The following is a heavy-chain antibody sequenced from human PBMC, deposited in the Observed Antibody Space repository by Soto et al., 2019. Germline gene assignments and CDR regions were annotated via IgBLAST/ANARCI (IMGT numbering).Heavy chain of an antibody. V-gene: IGHV6-1*01. CDR2: TYYRSKWYD. J-gene: IGHJ3*02. CDR1: GDSVSSNSAA. Sequence: SQTLSLTCAISGDSVSSNSAAWNWIRQSPSRGLEWLGRTYYRSKWYDDYAVSVKSRITINPDTSKNQFSLKLNSVTPEETVFYYCATDHDAFDILGNGTMVTVSS. CDR3: ATDHDAFDI.